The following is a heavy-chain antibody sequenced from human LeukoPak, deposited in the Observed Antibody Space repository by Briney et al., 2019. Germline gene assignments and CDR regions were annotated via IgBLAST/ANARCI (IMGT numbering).Heavy chain of an antibody. J-gene: IGHJ4*02. Sequence: GASLKISCQGSGSSFTSYWIGWVRQLPGKGLEWMGIIYPGDSDTRYSPSFQGQVTISADKSISTAYLQWSSLKAADTAMYYCARHGGSSWSNGVDYWGQGTLVTVSS. CDR1: GSSFTSYW. V-gene: IGHV5-51*01. CDR2: IYPGDSDT. D-gene: IGHD6-13*01. CDR3: ARHGGSSWSNGVDY.